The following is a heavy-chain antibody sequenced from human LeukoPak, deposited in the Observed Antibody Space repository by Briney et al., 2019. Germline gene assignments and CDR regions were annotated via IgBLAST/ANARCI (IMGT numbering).Heavy chain of an antibody. CDR1: GYTFTGYY. V-gene: IGHV1-2*02. Sequence: GASVKVSCKASGYTFTGYYMHWVRQAPGQGLEWMGWINPKSGGTNYAQKFQGRVTMTRDTSISTAYMELSRLRSDDTAVYYCASNTIFGVVTPMDVWGKGTTVTVSS. J-gene: IGHJ6*03. CDR2: INPKSGGT. CDR3: ASNTIFGVVTPMDV. D-gene: IGHD3-3*01.